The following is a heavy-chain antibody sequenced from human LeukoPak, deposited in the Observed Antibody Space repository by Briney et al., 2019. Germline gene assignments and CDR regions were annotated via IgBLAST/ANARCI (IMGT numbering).Heavy chain of an antibody. CDR1: GYTFSDYY. Sequence: ASVKVSCKTSGYTFSDYYIHWIRQAPGQGLEWVGWINPNSGDTDYAQKFQGRVTITRNTSINTAYMELSRLRSEDTAVYYCARVGTMVRGVTKPRNYYFDYWGQGTLVTVSS. CDR3: ARVGTMVRGVTKPRNYYFDY. D-gene: IGHD3-10*01. V-gene: IGHV1-2*02. J-gene: IGHJ4*02. CDR2: INPNSGDT.